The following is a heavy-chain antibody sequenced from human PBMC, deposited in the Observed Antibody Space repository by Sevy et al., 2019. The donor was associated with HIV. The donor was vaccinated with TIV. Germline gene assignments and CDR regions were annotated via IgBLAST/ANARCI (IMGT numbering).Heavy chain of an antibody. J-gene: IGHJ4*02. CDR1: GFTFTDYS. CDR2: ISSSGNYI. D-gene: IGHD1-26*01. Sequence: GGSLRLSCAASGFTFTDYSMTWVRQAPGKGLEWVSSISSSGNYIYYADSVKGRFSISRDNAKNCLFLQMNSLRAEDTAVYYCARSWELLEFFDFWGQGTLVTVSS. CDR3: ARSWELLEFFDF. V-gene: IGHV3-21*06.